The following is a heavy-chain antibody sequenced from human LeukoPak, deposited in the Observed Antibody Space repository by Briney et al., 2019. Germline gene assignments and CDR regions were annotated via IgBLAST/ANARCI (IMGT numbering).Heavy chain of an antibody. Sequence: SGGSLRLSCAASGFTFRNYVIHWVRQAPGKGLEWVAVISYDGSNKYYADSVKGRFTISRDNSKNTLYLQMNSLRAEDTAVYYCAQGDGYNPHFDYWGQGTLVTVSS. CDR3: AQGDGYNPHFDY. J-gene: IGHJ4*02. CDR1: GFTFRNYV. D-gene: IGHD5-24*01. CDR2: ISYDGSNK. V-gene: IGHV3-30*04.